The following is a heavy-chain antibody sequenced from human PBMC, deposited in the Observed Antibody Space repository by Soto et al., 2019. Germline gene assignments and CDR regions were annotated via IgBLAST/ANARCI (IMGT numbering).Heavy chain of an antibody. CDR2: INPKNGGT. CDR1: GYTFTDYY. V-gene: IGHV1-2*02. CDR3: ARENSMIDA. Sequence: ASVKVSCKASGYTFTDYYIHWVRQAPGQGLEWMAWINPKNGGTYYVQKFQGRVTLNRDTSTTTVYMEVTRLTSDDTAVYYCARENSMIDAWGQGTLVTVSS. J-gene: IGHJ5*02. D-gene: IGHD3-22*01.